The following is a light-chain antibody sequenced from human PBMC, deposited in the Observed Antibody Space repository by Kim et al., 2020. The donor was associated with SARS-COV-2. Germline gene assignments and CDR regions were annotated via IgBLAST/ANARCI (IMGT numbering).Light chain of an antibody. Sequence: ASVGDIVTITCRASQGIRSYLAWFQQKPGEAPKLLIYAASTLQTGVPSRFSGSGSGTDFTLTISSLQPEDFATYFCQQLNSYPLTFGGGTKVDIK. CDR3: QQLNSYPLT. V-gene: IGKV1-9*01. J-gene: IGKJ4*01. CDR2: AAS. CDR1: QGIRSY.